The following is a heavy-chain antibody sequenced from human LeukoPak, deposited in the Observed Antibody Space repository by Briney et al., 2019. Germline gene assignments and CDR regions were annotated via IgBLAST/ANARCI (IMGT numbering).Heavy chain of an antibody. CDR1: GFTFDDYG. J-gene: IGHJ4*02. CDR3: ATAVAGTSLYFDY. D-gene: IGHD6-19*01. CDR2: INWDGGST. V-gene: IGHV3-20*04. Sequence: GGSLRLSCAASGFTFDDYGMSWARQAPGKGLEWVSGINWDGGSTGYADSVKGRFTISRDNAKNFLYLQMNSLRAEDTAVYYCATAVAGTSLYFDYWGQGTLVTVSS.